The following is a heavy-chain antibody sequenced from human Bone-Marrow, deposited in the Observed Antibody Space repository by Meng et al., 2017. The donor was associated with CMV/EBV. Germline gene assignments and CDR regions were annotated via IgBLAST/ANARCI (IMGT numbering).Heavy chain of an antibody. CDR2: IKQDGSEK. Sequence: GESLKISCAASGFTFSSYWMTWVRQAPGKGLEWVANIKQDGSEKYYVDSVKGRFTISRDNAKNSLYLQMNSLRAEDTAVYYCAGEAYKYPYWGQGILVTVSS. D-gene: IGHD1-14*01. CDR3: AGEAYKYPY. CDR1: GFTFSSYW. J-gene: IGHJ4*02. V-gene: IGHV3-7*01.